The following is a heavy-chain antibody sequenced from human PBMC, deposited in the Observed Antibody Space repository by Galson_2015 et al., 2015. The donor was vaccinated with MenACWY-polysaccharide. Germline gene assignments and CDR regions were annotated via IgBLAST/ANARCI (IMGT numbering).Heavy chain of an antibody. Sequence: SETLSLTCTVSGASVSSTTDYWSWLRQPPGKGLEWIGFMSSNGGANRNPSLKSRVTISIDTSKNQFSLRLNSVTAVDTAMYYCAREPTYSGSFGWFDSWGQGTLVTVSP. V-gene: IGHV4-61*01. CDR3: AREPTYSGSFGWFDS. D-gene: IGHD1-26*01. CDR2: MSSNGGA. CDR1: GASVSSTTDY. J-gene: IGHJ5*01.